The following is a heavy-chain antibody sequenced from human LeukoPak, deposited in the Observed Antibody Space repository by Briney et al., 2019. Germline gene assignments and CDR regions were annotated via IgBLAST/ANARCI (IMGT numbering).Heavy chain of an antibody. D-gene: IGHD4/OR15-4a*01. CDR2: IYYSGST. J-gene: IGHJ4*02. V-gene: IGHV4-59*08. CDR3: ARRPGEYGGNDFDY. Sequence: SETLSLTCTVSGGSISSYYWSWIRQPPGKGLEWIGYIYYSGSTKYKPSLKSRVTISVDTSKNQFSLKLSSVTAADTAVYYCARRPGEYGGNDFDYWGQGTLVTVSS. CDR1: GGSISSYY.